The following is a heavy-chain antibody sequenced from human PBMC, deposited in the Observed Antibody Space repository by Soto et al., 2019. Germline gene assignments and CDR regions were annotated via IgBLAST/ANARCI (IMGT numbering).Heavy chain of an antibody. J-gene: IGHJ4*02. Sequence: QITLKESGPTLVKPTQTLTLTCTFSGFSLSTSGVGVGWIRQPPGKALEWLALIYWDDDKRYSPSLKSRLTITKDPSKNQVVLTITNMYPVDTATYSCAHSWYCSGGSCYYTYYFDYWGQGTLVTVSS. CDR1: GFSLSTSGVG. D-gene: IGHD2-15*01. CDR2: IYWDDDK. CDR3: AHSWYCSGGSCYYTYYFDY. V-gene: IGHV2-5*02.